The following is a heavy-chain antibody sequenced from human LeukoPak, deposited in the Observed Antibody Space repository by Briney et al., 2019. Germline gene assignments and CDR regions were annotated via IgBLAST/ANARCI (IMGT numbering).Heavy chain of an antibody. V-gene: IGHV4-61*02. Sequence: PSQTLSPTCTVSGGSISSGSYDWSWIRQPAGKGLEWIGRIYTRGSTNYNPSHKSRVTISVDTSKNQSSLKLSSVTAADTAAYYCARNAETDFWSGYYTFDYWGQGTLVTVSS. J-gene: IGHJ4*02. CDR2: IYTRGST. D-gene: IGHD3-3*01. CDR1: GGSISSGSYD. CDR3: ARNAETDFWSGYYTFDY.